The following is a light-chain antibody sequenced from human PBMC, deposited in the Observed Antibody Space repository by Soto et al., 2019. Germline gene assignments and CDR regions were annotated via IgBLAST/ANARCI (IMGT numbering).Light chain of an antibody. Sequence: EIVLTQSPGTLSLSPAERATLSCRASLSVNNNYLAWFQQKPGQAPRLLIYGASSRATGIPDRFSGSGSGTDFTLTISRLEPEDFAVYYCQQYANSPQTFGQGTKGEIK. CDR1: LSVNNNY. CDR3: QQYANSPQT. CDR2: GAS. V-gene: IGKV3-20*01. J-gene: IGKJ2*01.